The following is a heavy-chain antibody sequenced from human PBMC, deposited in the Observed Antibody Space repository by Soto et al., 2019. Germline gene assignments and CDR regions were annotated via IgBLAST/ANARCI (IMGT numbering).Heavy chain of an antibody. D-gene: IGHD3-9*01. CDR2: ISSSSSTI. CDR1: VFTFSSYA. Sequence: PVWSLRLSCSSSVFTFSSYAMSLVLQSPGKGLEWVSYISSSSSTIYYADSVKGRFTISRDDSKNIVYLQMNSLKIEDTAVYYCSKRYFAGSDAFDIWGRGTMVTVS. V-gene: IGHV3-48*01. J-gene: IGHJ3*02. CDR3: SKRYFAGSDAFDI.